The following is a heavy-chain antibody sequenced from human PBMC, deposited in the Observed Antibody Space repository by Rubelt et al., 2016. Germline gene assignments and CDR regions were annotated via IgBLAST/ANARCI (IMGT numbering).Heavy chain of an antibody. V-gene: IGHV1-2*02. J-gene: IGHJ4*02. CDR2: INPNSGGT. CDR3: ARVDSTSWAFDY. Sequence: MGWINPNSGGTNYAQKFQGRVTMTRDTSISTAYMELSRLRSDDTAVYYCARVDSTSWAFDYWGRGTLVTVSS. D-gene: IGHD2-2*01.